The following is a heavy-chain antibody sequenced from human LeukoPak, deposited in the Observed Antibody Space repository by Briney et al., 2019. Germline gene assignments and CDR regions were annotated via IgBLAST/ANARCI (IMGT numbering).Heavy chain of an antibody. V-gene: IGHV3-30*04. CDR1: GFTFSSYA. J-gene: IGHJ4*02. D-gene: IGHD5-18*01. Sequence: PGGSLRLSCAASGFTFSSYAMHWVRQAPGKGLEWVAIISYDGSNKYYADSVKGRFPISRGNSKNTLYLQMNSLRVDDTAVYYCVREPRRGYSNGYPLDYWGQGTLVTVPS. CDR3: VREPRRGYSNGYPLDY. CDR2: ISYDGSNK.